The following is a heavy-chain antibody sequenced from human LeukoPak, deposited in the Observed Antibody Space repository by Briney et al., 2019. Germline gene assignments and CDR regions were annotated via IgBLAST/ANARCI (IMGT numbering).Heavy chain of an antibody. V-gene: IGHV3-23*01. J-gene: IGHJ4*02. CDR3: AKGVAGYCSGGSCYLDY. D-gene: IGHD2-15*01. CDR2: ISGSGGST. CDR1: GFAFSSYA. Sequence: GGSLRLSCAASGFAFSSYAMSWVRQAPGKGLEWVSAISGSGGSTYYADSVKGRFTISRDNSKNTLYLQMNSLRAEDTAVYYCAKGVAGYCSGGSCYLDYWGQGTLVTVSS.